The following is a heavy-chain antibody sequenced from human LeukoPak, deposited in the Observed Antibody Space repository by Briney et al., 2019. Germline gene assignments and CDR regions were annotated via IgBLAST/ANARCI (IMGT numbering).Heavy chain of an antibody. Sequence: AESLKISSTGSGYIFNNYRIAWVSQLLTKGIKYKRIIHPGDSHNTYTPSFQAQNTISEHKSVSTAYMHLSCLKASATAIYYCARANITSYYDSRGYDAFDVCGQGTRDTVSS. CDR1: GYIFNNYR. D-gene: IGHD3-22*01. CDR3: ARANITSYYDSRGYDAFDV. V-gene: IGHV5-51*01. J-gene: IGHJ3*01. CDR2: IHPGDSHN.